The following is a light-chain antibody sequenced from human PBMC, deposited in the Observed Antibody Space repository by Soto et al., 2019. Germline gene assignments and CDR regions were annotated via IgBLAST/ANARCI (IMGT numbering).Light chain of an antibody. J-gene: IGKJ1*01. CDR2: AAS. V-gene: IGKV1-27*01. CDR3: QKYNSAPRT. Sequence: DIQMTQSPSSLSASIGDRVTITCRASQGISNYLAWYQQKPGKVPKLLIYAASTLHSGVPSRFSGTGSGTDFTLTISSLQPEDVATYYCQKYNSAPRTFGQGTNVEIK. CDR1: QGISNY.